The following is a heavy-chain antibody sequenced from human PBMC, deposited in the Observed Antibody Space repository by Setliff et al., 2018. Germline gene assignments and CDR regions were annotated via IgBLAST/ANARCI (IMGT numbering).Heavy chain of an antibody. V-gene: IGHV4-34*01. J-gene: IGHJ4*02. Sequence: SETLSLTCAVYGGSFSTYYWIWIRQPPGKGLEWIGEINHSGSTNYNPSLKSRVTISVDTSKNQFSLKLSSVTAADTALYYCARGGGYGSGGSFHNAPFDYWGQRMLVTVSS. CDR3: ARGGGYGSGGSFHNAPFDY. CDR1: GGSFSTYY. CDR2: INHSGST. D-gene: IGHD3-10*01.